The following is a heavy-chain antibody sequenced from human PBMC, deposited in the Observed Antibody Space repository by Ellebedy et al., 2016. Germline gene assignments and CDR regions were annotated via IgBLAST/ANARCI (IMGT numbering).Heavy chain of an antibody. CDR3: ARAAEQQLVLAPIEFDP. D-gene: IGHD6-13*01. CDR1: GGTFSSYA. CDR2: IIPIFGTA. Sequence: ASVKVSCKASGGTFSSYAISWVRQAPGQGLEWMGGIIPIFGTANYAQKFQGRVTMTTDTSTSTAYMELRSLRSDDTAVYYCARAAEQQLVLAPIEFDPWGQGTLVTVSS. V-gene: IGHV1-69*05. J-gene: IGHJ5*02.